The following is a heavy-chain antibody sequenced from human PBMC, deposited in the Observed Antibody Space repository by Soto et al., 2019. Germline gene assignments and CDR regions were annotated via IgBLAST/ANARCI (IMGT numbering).Heavy chain of an antibody. CDR3: ARDRPPDS. Sequence: QVQLMQSGAEVKKPGASVKVSCKASGYKFTSYYLHWVRQAPGQGLEWMGTINPSSGDTSYAANCQGRVTVTRDTSTCTVYMQLSSLRFEDTAVYYCARDRPPDSWGQGTLVTVSS. V-gene: IGHV1-46*01. CDR1: GYKFTSYY. CDR2: INPSSGDT. J-gene: IGHJ5*01.